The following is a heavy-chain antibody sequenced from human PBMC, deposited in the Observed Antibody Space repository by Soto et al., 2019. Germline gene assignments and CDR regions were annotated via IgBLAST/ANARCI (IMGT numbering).Heavy chain of an antibody. D-gene: IGHD5-12*01. V-gene: IGHV1-18*04. CDR2: IKPDNGNT. J-gene: IGHJ5*02. Sequence: QLQLVQSGGEVKKPGASVRVSCEAYDYPFSKYGISWIRQAPGQGLEWMGWIKPDNGNTDYAQKFQGRVTMTTDTSSNTAYMELRSLGSDDTAVYYCATSYESGFAPWGQGTLVSVSS. CDR1: DYPFSKYG. CDR3: ATSYESGFAP.